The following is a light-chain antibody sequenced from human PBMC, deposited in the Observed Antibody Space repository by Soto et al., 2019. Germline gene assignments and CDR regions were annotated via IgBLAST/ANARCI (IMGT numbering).Light chain of an antibody. CDR3: CSYAGSSTLKV. Sequence: SVLTQPASVCGSHGQSITISCTGNRSDVGSYNLVSWYQQHPGKAPKLMIYEVSKRPSGVSNRFSGSKSGNTASLTISGLQAEDEADYYCCSYAGSSTLKVFGTGTKVTVL. V-gene: IGLV2-23*02. CDR2: EVS. J-gene: IGLJ1*01. CDR1: RSDVGSYNL.